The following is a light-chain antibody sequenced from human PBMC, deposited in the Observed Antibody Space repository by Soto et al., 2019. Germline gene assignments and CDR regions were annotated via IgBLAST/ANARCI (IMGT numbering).Light chain of an antibody. Sequence: QSALTQPPSASGSPGQSLTISCTGTSTEVGNYNYVSWYQQHPGKAPKLMISDVNRRPSGVPDRFSGSKSGNTASLTVSGLQAENEADYYCSSYAGSNNLVFGGGTKLTVL. CDR1: STEVGNYNY. CDR2: DVN. CDR3: SSYAGSNNLV. J-gene: IGLJ3*02. V-gene: IGLV2-8*01.